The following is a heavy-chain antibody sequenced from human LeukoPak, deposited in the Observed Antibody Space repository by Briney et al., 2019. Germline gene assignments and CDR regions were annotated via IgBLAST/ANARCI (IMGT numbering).Heavy chain of an antibody. J-gene: IGHJ4*02. CDR3: ARFIAAPYYFDY. V-gene: IGHV3-48*04. D-gene: IGHD6-13*01. CDR1: GFTFSSYS. CDR2: ISSSGSTI. Sequence: GGPLRLSCAASGFTFSSYSMNWVRQAPGKGLEWVSYISSSGSTIYYADSVKGRFTISRDNAKNSLYLQMNSLRAEDTAVYYCARFIAAPYYFDYWGRGTLVTVSS.